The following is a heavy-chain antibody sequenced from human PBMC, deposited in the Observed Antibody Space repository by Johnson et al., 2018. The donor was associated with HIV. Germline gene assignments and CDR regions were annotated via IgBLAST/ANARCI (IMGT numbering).Heavy chain of an antibody. CDR2: VYSGGPT. V-gene: IGHV3-66*02. Sequence: VPLVESGGGLFQPAGSLRLSCAASVFTVSSNYMSWVRQAPGKGLESVSVVYSGGPTHYADSVKGRSTISRDNSKNTLYLQMNSLRAEDTAVYYCTRRSPYDAFDIWGQGTMVTVSS. CDR1: VFTVSSNY. J-gene: IGHJ3*02. CDR3: TRRSPYDAFDI.